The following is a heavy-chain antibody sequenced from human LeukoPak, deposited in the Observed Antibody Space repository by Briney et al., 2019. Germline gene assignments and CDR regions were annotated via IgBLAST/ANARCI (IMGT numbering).Heavy chain of an antibody. CDR2: INHSGST. CDR3: ARLQDDRTDKPIDY. CDR1: GGSISSGDYY. D-gene: IGHD1-1*01. V-gene: IGHV4-39*07. Sequence: SETLSLTCTVSGGSISSGDYYWSWIRQPPGKGLEWIGEINHSGSTNYNPSLKSRVTISVDTSKNQFSLKLSSVTAADTAVYYCARLQDDRTDKPIDYWGQGTLVTVSS. J-gene: IGHJ4*02.